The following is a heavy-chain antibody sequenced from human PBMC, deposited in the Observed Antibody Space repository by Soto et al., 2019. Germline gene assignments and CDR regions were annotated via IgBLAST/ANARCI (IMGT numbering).Heavy chain of an antibody. CDR3: AREVQVHTPAFVY. CDR2: ISPMFGAA. J-gene: IGHJ4*02. D-gene: IGHD3-10*01. V-gene: IGHV1-69*19. Sequence: QVQLVQSGAEMKKPGSSVKVSCQSSGGTFNTYAMNWVRQAPGQGPEWMGDISPMFGAANYAPKFQGRVTITADESTGTSYMQLSSLTSEDTAFYFCAREVQVHTPAFVYWGQGTLVTVSS. CDR1: GGTFNTYA.